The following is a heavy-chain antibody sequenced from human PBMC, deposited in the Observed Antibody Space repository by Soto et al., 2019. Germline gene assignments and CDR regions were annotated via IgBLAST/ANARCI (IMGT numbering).Heavy chain of an antibody. Sequence: SETLSLTCSVSSDSMDSGGYYWSWIRQHPGKGLEWIGYIYSNGDTYYNPSLKSRVTISVDTSKNQFSLNLTSVTAADTAVYYCARRGGSSSGYYYYAMDVWGQGTTVTVSS. J-gene: IGHJ6*02. CDR1: SDSMDSGGYY. CDR2: IYSNGDT. D-gene: IGHD6-6*01. CDR3: ARRGGSSSGYYYYAMDV. V-gene: IGHV4-31*03.